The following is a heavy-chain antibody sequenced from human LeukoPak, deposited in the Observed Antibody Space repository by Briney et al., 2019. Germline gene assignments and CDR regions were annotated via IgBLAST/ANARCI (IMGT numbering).Heavy chain of an antibody. Sequence: GGSLRLSCAASGFTFSDSYMTWIRQAPGKGLEWVSYISNSGSSIYYADSVKGRFTTSRDNAKNTLYLQMNSLRAEDTAVYYCARGGALNNWFDPWGQGTLVTVSP. D-gene: IGHD3-3*02. CDR1: GFTFSDSY. J-gene: IGHJ5*02. CDR3: ARGGALNNWFDP. CDR2: ISNSGSSI. V-gene: IGHV3-11*04.